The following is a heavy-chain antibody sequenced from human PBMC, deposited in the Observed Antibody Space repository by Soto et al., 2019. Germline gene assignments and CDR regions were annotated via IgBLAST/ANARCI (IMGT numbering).Heavy chain of an antibody. CDR2: IKSKTDGGTT. V-gene: IGHV3-15*01. CDR1: GFTFSNAW. D-gene: IGHD3-10*01. Sequence: CLRLSCAASGFTFSNAWMSWVRQAPGKGLEWVGRIKSKTDGGTTDYAAPVKGRFTISRDDSKNTLYLQMNSLKTEDTAVYYCTTLTMVRGVPDYWGQGTLVTVSS. CDR3: TTLTMVRGVPDY. J-gene: IGHJ4*02.